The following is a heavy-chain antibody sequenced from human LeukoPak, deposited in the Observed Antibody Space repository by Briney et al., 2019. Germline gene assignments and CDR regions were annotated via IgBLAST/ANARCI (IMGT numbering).Heavy chain of an antibody. Sequence: ASVKVSCKTSGFTFSNSSIQWVRQARGQPLEWIGWVIVGSGRTHYAQRLHDRLLITRDMATNVATLEVSRLTSEDTAVYYCAAELYGGIFGHCCSFAYWGQGTLVTVSS. D-gene: IGHD2-21*02. V-gene: IGHV1-58*02. J-gene: IGHJ4*02. CDR2: VIVGSGRT. CDR1: GFTFSNSS. CDR3: AAELYGGIFGHCCSFAY.